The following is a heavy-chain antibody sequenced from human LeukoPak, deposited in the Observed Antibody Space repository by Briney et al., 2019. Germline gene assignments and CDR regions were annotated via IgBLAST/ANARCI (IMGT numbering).Heavy chain of an antibody. Sequence: GGSLRLSCSASGFTFSNYGMSWVRQAPGKGLKWVSGIHGSSGSTYYADTVKGRSTISRDNSKNTLYLQMNSLKAEDTAVYYCARGYDFWSGYSFDYWGQGTLVTVSS. CDR2: IHGSSGST. D-gene: IGHD3-3*01. J-gene: IGHJ4*02. CDR3: ARGYDFWSGYSFDY. CDR1: GFTFSNYG. V-gene: IGHV3-23*01.